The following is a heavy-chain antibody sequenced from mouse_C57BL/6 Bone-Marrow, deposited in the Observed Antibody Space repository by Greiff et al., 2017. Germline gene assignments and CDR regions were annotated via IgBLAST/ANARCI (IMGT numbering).Heavy chain of an antibody. Sequence: DVHLVESGGGLVKPGGSLKLSCAASGFTFSDYGMHWVRQAPEKGLEWVAYISSGSSTIYYADTVKGRFTISRDNAKNTLFLQMTSLRSEDTAMYYCARGTTVVAPYYFDYWGQGTTLTVSS. J-gene: IGHJ2*01. V-gene: IGHV5-17*01. CDR3: ARGTTVVAPYYFDY. CDR1: GFTFSDYG. D-gene: IGHD1-1*01. CDR2: ISSGSSTI.